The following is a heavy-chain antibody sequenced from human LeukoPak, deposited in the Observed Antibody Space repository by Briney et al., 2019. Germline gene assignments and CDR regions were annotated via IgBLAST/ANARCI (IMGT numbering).Heavy chain of an antibody. V-gene: IGHV3-13*01. CDR2: IGTAGDT. Sequence: GGSLRLSCAASGFTFSSYDMHWVRQATGKGLEWVSAIGTAGDTYYPGSVKGRFTISRENAKNSLYLQMNSLRAGDTAVYYCASFNGSWYYFDYWGQGTLVTVSS. CDR3: ASFNGSWYYFDY. CDR1: GFTFSSYD. D-gene: IGHD6-13*01. J-gene: IGHJ4*02.